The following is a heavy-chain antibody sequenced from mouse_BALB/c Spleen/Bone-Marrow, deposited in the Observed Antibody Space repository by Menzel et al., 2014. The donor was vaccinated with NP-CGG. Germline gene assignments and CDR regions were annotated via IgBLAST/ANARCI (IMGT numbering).Heavy chain of an antibody. J-gene: IGHJ3*01. D-gene: IGHD2-14*01. Sequence: KLMESGGGLVKPGGSLKLSCAASGFTFSSYTMSWVRQTPEKRLEWVATISSGGSYTYYPDSVKGRFTISRDNAKNTLYLQMSSLKSEDTAMYYCTRSYYRYDEEAWFAYWGQGTLVTVSA. CDR1: GFTFSSYT. CDR3: TRSYYRYDEEAWFAY. V-gene: IGHV5-6-4*01. CDR2: ISSGGSYT.